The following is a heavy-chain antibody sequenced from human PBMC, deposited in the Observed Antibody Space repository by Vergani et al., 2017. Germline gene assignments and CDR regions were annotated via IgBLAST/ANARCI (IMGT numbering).Heavy chain of an antibody. CDR2: IIPIFGTA. Sequence: QVQLVQSGAEVKKPGSSVKVSCKASGGTFSSYAISWVRQAPGQGLEWMGGIIPIFGTANYAQKFQGRVTITADESTSTAYMELSSLGSEDTAVYYCAGAVVVVPAAIHYYYYYMDVWGKGTTVTVSS. CDR3: AGAVVVVPAAIHYYYYYMDV. CDR1: GGTFSSYA. D-gene: IGHD2-2*01. V-gene: IGHV1-69*01. J-gene: IGHJ6*03.